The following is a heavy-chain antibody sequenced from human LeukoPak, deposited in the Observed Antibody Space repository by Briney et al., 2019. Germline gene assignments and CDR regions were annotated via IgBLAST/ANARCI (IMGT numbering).Heavy chain of an antibody. V-gene: IGHV3-7*01. Sequence: GGSLRLSCAASGFTVSSNYMSWVRQAPGKGLEWVANINLDGGKKYHVDSVEGRFTISRDNAQNSLYLQMSSLRVEDTAVYYCARGETGGHFENWGQGTLVTVSS. J-gene: IGHJ4*02. CDR1: GFTVSSNY. CDR3: ARGETGGHFEN. D-gene: IGHD3-10*01. CDR2: INLDGGKK.